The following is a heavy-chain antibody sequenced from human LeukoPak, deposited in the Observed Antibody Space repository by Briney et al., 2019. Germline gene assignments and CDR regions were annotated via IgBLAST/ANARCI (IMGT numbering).Heavy chain of an antibody. D-gene: IGHD6-19*01. CDR1: GGSISSTSHC. J-gene: IGHJ4*02. V-gene: IGHV4-39*01. Sequence: PSQTLSLTCTVSGGSISSTSHCWGWIRQPPGKGLEWIGNIYYSGTTYYNPSLKSRVSISVDTSKNWFSLKLSSVTAADRAVYFCVRHLTSKYSSGWYYVDYWGQGTLVTVSS. CDR3: VRHLTSKYSSGWYYVDY. CDR2: IYYSGTT.